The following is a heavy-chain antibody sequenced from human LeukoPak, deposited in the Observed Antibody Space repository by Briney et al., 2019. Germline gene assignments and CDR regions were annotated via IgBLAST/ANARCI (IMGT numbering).Heavy chain of an antibody. CDR2: INHSGST. V-gene: IGHV4-34*01. CDR1: GGSFSGYY. Sequence: SETLSLTCAVYGGSFSGYYWSWIRQPPGKGLEWIGEINHSGSTNYNPSLKSRVTISVDTSKNQFSLELSSVTAADTAVYYCARVEDSSSWGFDPWDQGTLVTVSS. J-gene: IGHJ5*02. CDR3: ARVEDSSSWGFDP. D-gene: IGHD6-13*01.